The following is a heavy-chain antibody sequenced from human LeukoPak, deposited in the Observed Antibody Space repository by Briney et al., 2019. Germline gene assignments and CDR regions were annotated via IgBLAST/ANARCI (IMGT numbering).Heavy chain of an antibody. CDR2: LQNDGGDI. CDR1: GFTFSNYG. J-gene: IGHJ4*02. Sequence: GGSLRLSYAASGFTFSNYGMHWVRQAPDKGLEWVAFLQNDGGDIHYADSVEGRFTISGDNAKNSLYLQMNSLRAEDTAVYYCARDGGSAYDYWGQGTLVTVSS. CDR3: ARDGGSAYDY. D-gene: IGHD3-10*01. V-gene: IGHV3-30*02.